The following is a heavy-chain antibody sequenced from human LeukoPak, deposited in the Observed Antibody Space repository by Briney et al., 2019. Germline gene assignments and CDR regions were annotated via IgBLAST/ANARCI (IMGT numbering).Heavy chain of an antibody. J-gene: IGHJ4*02. CDR2: IYSGGST. D-gene: IGHD3-22*01. CDR3: ARSSTRDYYDSSGYPGYFDY. CDR1: GFTVSSNY. V-gene: IGHV3-53*01. Sequence: GGSLRLSCAASGFTVSSNYMSWVRQAPGKGLEWVSVIYSGGSTYYADSVKGRFTISRDNSKNTLYLQMNSLRAEDTAVYYCARSSTRDYYDSSGYPGYFDYWGQGTLVTVSS.